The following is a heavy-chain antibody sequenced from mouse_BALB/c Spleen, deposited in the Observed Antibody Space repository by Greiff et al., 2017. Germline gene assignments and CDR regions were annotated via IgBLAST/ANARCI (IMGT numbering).Heavy chain of an antibody. CDR2: INPSNGGT. V-gene: IGHV1S16*01. Sequence: VQLQQPGAELVKPGASVKLSCKASGYTFTSYWMHWVKLRPGQGLEWIGEINPSNGGTNYNEKFKRKATLTVDKSSSTAYMQLSSLTSEDSAVSDCTIGVLRRDCYIDVWGAGTTVTVSS. CDR3: TIGVLRRDCYIDV. J-gene: IGHJ1*01. D-gene: IGHD1-1*01. CDR1: GYTFTSYW.